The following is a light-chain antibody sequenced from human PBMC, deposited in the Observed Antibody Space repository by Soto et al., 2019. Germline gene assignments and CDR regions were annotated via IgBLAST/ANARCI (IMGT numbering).Light chain of an antibody. J-gene: IGKJ1*01. CDR3: QQYKNWPPCM. CDR2: AAS. Sequence: DIEMTQSPATLSVSPGDRVTISCRASQSVSNNLAWYQQKPGQAPRLLIYAASTMATGFPARFSGSGSGTEFTLTISSLQFEDFAVDSCQQYKNWPPCMFGQGTKVEIK. CDR1: QSVSNN. V-gene: IGKV3-15*01.